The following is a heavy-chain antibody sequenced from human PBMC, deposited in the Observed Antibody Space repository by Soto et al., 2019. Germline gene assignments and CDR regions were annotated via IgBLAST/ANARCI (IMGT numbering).Heavy chain of an antibody. Sequence: SGESLKISCKGSGYSFASIWIGWVRQMPGKGLEWMGIIYPGDSDTRYNPSFQGQVTISADKSINTAYLQWNSLKASDTAIYYCARHQLFGYSSPFDYWGQGTLVTVSS. CDR3: ARHQLFGYSSPFDY. CDR2: IYPGDSDT. J-gene: IGHJ4*01. D-gene: IGHD5-12*01. CDR1: GYSFASIW. V-gene: IGHV5-51*01.